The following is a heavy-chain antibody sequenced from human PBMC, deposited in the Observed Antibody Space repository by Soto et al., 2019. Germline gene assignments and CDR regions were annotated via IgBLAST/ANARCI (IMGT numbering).Heavy chain of an antibody. D-gene: IGHD2-2*01. Sequence: PSETLSLTCSVSGGSINGGSYYWSWIRHLPGKGLEWIGYIYYSGYAYYNPSLESRLAISVDTSKYQFSLNLTSVTAADTAVYYCARDSRGRVNSYHGMDVWGPRTTVTVSS. CDR1: GGSINGGSYY. V-gene: IGHV4-31*03. CDR3: ARDSRGRVNSYHGMDV. CDR2: IYYSGYA. J-gene: IGHJ6*02.